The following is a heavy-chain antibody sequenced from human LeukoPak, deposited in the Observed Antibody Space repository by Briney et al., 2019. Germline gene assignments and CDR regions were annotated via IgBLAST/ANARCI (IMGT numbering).Heavy chain of an antibody. V-gene: IGHV4-59*01. Sequence: PSETLSLTCTVSGGSISSYYWSWIRQPPGKGLELIGHTYYRGSTNYNPSLKSRVTISVDTSKNQFSLKLTSVTAADTAVYYCASSATNNWLDYWGQGTLVTVSS. CDR1: GGSISSYY. CDR3: ASSATNNWLDY. D-gene: IGHD1-26*01. CDR2: TYYRGST. J-gene: IGHJ5*01.